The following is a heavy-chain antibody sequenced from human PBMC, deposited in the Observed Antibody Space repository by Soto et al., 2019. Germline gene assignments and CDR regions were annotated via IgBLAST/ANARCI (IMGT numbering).Heavy chain of an antibody. CDR2: IWYDGSNK. CDR1: GFTFSSYG. V-gene: IGHV3-33*01. D-gene: IGHD3-22*01. CDR3: ARDRYDSEAHYGMDV. J-gene: IGHJ6*02. Sequence: GGSLRLSCAASGFTFSSYGMHWVRQAPGKGLEWVAVIWYDGSNKYYADSVKGRFTISRDNSKNTLYLQMTSLRAEDTAVYYCARDRYDSEAHYGMDVWGQGTTVTVSS.